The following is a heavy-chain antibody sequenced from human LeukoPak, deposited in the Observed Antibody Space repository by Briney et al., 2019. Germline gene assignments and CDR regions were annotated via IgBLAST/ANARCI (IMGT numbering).Heavy chain of an antibody. J-gene: IGHJ4*02. V-gene: IGHV3-30-3*01. CDR1: GFTFSSYA. CDR3: ASLGARRD. CDR2: ISYDGSNK. D-gene: IGHD1-26*01. Sequence: GGSLRLSCAASGFTFSSYAMHWVRQAPGKGLEWVAVISYDGSNKYYADSVKGRFTISRDNSKNTLYLQMNSLRAEDTAVYYCASLGARRDWGQGTLVTVSS.